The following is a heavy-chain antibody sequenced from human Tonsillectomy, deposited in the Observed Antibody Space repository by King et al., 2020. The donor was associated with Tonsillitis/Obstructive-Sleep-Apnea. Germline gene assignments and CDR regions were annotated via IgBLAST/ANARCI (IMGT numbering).Heavy chain of an antibody. D-gene: IGHD2-15*01. CDR3: AHSLRGQACSGGNCYYFDY. J-gene: IGHJ4*02. V-gene: IGHV2-5*02. Sequence: ITLKESGPALVKPTQTLTLTCTFSGFSLSTSGVGVGWIRQPPGKALEWRALIFWDGDKRYTPSLKSRPTITKDTSKNQVVLTMTSMDPVDTATYHCAHSLRGQACSGGNCYYFDYWGQGTLITVSS. CDR1: GFSLSTSGVG. CDR2: IFWDGDK.